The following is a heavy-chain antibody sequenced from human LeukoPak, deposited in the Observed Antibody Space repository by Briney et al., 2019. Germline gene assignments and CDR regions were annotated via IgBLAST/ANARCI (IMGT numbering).Heavy chain of an antibody. J-gene: IGHJ5*02. V-gene: IGHV3-23*01. CDR1: GFTFSSYA. Sequence: GGSLRLSCAASGFTFSSYAMSWVRQAPGKGLEWVSAISGSGGSTYYADSVKGRFTISRDNSKNTLYLQMNSLRAEDTAVYYCAKFDAYYDSWSGYSTNWFDPWGQGTLVTVSS. CDR3: AKFDAYYDSWSGYSTNWFDP. D-gene: IGHD3-3*01. CDR2: ISGSGGST.